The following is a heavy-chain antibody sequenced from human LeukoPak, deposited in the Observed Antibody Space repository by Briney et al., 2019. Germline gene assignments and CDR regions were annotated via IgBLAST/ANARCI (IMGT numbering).Heavy chain of an antibody. V-gene: IGHV3-74*01. CDR1: GFTFSDYR. D-gene: IGHD3-10*01. J-gene: IGHJ4*02. CDR2: INTDGSIT. CDR3: ARDRGPRTGFMVREAYDY. Sequence: GGSLRLSCVASGFTFSDYRIHWVRQAPGKGLVWVSRINTDGSITNYADSVKGRFSISRDNAKNTLYLQMSSLRAEDTAVYYCARDRGPRTGFMVREAYDYWGQGTLVTVSS.